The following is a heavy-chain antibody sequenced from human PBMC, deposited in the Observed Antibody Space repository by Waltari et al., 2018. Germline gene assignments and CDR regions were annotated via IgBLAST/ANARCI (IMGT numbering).Heavy chain of an antibody. Sequence: QVHLVHSGAQVKTPGSSVNVSCQASGGTLDSSVIHWVRQAPGHGLEWLGRIFTTPGLVTFAEKFHGRVAFTAHSSTTTAHMELSNLQLDDTAVYFCTRGEIRVEPNGAFDLWGQGTVVAVSS. J-gene: IGHJ3*01. D-gene: IGHD1-26*01. CDR3: TRGEIRVEPNGAFDL. CDR1: GGTLDSSV. V-gene: IGHV1-69*04. CDR2: IFTTPGLV.